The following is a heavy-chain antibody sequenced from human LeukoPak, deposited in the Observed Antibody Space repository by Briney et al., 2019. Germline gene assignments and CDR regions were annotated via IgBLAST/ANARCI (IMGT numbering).Heavy chain of an antibody. D-gene: IGHD1-7*01. CDR3: ARETDITGTTGYLYYYYYYMDV. Sequence: SETLSLTCAVYGGSFSGYYWSWIRQPPGKGLEWIGEINHSGSTNYNSSLKSRVTISVDTSKNQFSLKLSFLTAADTAVYYCARETDITGTTGYLYYYYYYMDVWGKGTTVTVSS. V-gene: IGHV4-34*01. CDR2: INHSGST. J-gene: IGHJ6*03. CDR1: GGSFSGYY.